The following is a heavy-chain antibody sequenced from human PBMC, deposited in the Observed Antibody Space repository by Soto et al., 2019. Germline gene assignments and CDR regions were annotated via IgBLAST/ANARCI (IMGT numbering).Heavy chain of an antibody. CDR2: ISGSGDNT. V-gene: IGHV3-23*01. CDR1: GLTFSSYA. D-gene: IGHD3-22*01. CDR3: AKDWGTDSGGFCDY. J-gene: IGHJ4*02. Sequence: PGGSLRLSCAASGLTFSSYAMNWVRQAPGKGLEWVSGISGSGDNTYFADSVKGRFTISRDNSKSTLYLQMNSLRAEDTAVYYCAKDWGTDSGGFCDYWGQGTLVTVSS.